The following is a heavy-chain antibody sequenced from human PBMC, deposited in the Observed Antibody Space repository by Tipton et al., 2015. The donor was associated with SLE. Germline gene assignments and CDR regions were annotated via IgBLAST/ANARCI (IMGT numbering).Heavy chain of an antibody. J-gene: IGHJ4*02. V-gene: IGHV4-39*07. Sequence: TLSLTCTVSGGSISSSSYYWGWIRQPPGKGLEWSGSIYYSGSTYYNPSLKSRVTISVDTSKNQFSLKLSSVTAADTAVYYCASGGSSSSDYWGQGTLVTVSS. CDR2: IYYSGST. D-gene: IGHD6-6*01. CDR3: ASGGSSSSDY. CDR1: GGSISSSSYY.